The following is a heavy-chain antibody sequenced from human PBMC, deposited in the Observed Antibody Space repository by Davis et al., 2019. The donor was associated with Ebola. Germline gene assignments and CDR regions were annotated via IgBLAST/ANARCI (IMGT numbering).Heavy chain of an antibody. CDR1: GGSISSYY. J-gene: IGHJ4*02. D-gene: IGHD4-17*01. CDR2: IYTSGST. CDR3: ARTDYGDFTGGYYFDY. Sequence: MPSETLSLTCTVFGGSISSYYWSWIRQPAGKGLEWIGRIYTSGSTNYNPSLKSRVTMSVDTSKNQFSLKLSSVTAADTAVYYCARTDYGDFTGGYYFDYWGQGTLVTVSS. V-gene: IGHV4-4*07.